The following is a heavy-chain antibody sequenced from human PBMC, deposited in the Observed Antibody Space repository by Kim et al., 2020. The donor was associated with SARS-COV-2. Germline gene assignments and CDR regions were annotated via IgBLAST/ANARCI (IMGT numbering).Heavy chain of an antibody. Sequence: SRVTISVDTSKHQFSLKLSSVTAADTAVYYCARGRYSSSWYYYYYYGMDVWGQGTTVTVSS. CDR3: ARGRYSSSWYYYYYYGMDV. D-gene: IGHD6-13*01. V-gene: IGHV4-34*01. J-gene: IGHJ6*02.